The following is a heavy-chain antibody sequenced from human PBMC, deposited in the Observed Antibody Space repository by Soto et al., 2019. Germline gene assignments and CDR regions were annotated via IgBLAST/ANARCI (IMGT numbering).Heavy chain of an antibody. V-gene: IGHV3-30*18. CDR3: AKEGPITNWYFDY. CDR2: ISYDGNVA. Sequence: QVQLVESGGGVVQPGRSLRLSCAASGFTFSNYGMHWVRQAPGKGLEWVIVISYDGNVAYYADSVKGRFTISRDNSKNTLDLKMTSLRTEDTAMYYCAKEGPITNWYFDYWGQGTLVTVSS. CDR1: GFTFSNYG. D-gene: IGHD1-1*01. J-gene: IGHJ4*02.